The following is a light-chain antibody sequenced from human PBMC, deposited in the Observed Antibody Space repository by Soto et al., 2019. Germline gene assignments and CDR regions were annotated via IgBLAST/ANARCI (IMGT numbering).Light chain of an antibody. J-gene: IGKJ1*01. V-gene: IGKV3-15*01. CDR3: HQYDKWHSST. Sequence: EIVLTQSPATLNLSLGDRATLSCRASQRISSNLGWYQQKHGQAPRLLIFGASTRATGIPARFSGSGSGTELTLAISSLQSEDYVFYYGHQYDKWHSSTFGQGTKADIK. CDR1: QRISSN. CDR2: GAS.